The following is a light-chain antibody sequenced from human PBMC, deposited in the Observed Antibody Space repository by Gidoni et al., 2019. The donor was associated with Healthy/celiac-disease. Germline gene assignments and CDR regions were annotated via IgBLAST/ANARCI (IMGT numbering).Light chain of an antibody. CDR3: QQYGSSPPWT. CDR2: GSS. CDR1: QSVSSSY. J-gene: IGKJ1*01. Sequence: EIVLTQSPGTLSLSPGERATLSCRASQSVSSSYLAWYQQKPGQSPRLLIYGSSSRATGIPDRFSGSGSGTDFTLTISILEPEDSAVYYCQQYGSSPPWTFGQGTKVEIK. V-gene: IGKV3-20*01.